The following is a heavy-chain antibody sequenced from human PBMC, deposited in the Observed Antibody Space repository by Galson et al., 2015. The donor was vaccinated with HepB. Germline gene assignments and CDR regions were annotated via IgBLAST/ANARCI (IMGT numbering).Heavy chain of an antibody. Sequence: SLRLSCAASGFTFSNFWMSWVRQAPGKGLEWVANIKLDGSEKYYVDSVKGRFTISRDNAKNSLYLQMNSLRADETAVYYCARDCSSGGWDVWGQGTTVTVSS. J-gene: IGHJ6*02. V-gene: IGHV3-7*05. CDR1: GFTFSNFW. CDR2: IKLDGSEK. CDR3: ARDCSSGGWDV. D-gene: IGHD1-26*01.